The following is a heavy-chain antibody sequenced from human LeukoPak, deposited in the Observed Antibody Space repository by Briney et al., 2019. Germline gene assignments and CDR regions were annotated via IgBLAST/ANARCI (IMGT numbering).Heavy chain of an antibody. CDR3: ARGGYHHGFDI. Sequence: GGSLRLSCAASGFTFNSYWFHWVRQAPRKPLVCVSRINSDGSDTIYADSVKGRFTISRDNAKSTVYLQMNSLKAEDTAVYYCARGGYHHGFDIWGQGTMVTVSS. CDR1: GFTFNSYW. V-gene: IGHV3-74*01. J-gene: IGHJ3*02. D-gene: IGHD2-15*01. CDR2: INSDGSDT.